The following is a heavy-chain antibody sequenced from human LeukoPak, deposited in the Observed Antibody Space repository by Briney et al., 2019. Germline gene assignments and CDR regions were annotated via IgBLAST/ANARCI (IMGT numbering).Heavy chain of an antibody. CDR1: GYSFTSYW. Sequence: GESLKISCKGSGYSFTSYWIGWVRKMPGKGLGWMGIFFPGYSDTRYSPSFQGQVTISADKSISTAYLQWSSLKASDTAMYYCARHFSVCSSTSCQGSYYYYMDVWGKGTTVTVSS. CDR2: FFPGYSDT. D-gene: IGHD2-2*01. J-gene: IGHJ6*03. V-gene: IGHV5-51*01. CDR3: ARHFSVCSSTSCQGSYYYYMDV.